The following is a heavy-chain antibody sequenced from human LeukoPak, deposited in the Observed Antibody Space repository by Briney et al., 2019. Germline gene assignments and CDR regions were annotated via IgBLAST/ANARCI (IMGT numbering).Heavy chain of an antibody. V-gene: IGHV1-24*01. CDR1: GYTLTELS. D-gene: IGHD4-23*01. Sequence: ASVKVSCKVSGYTLTELSMHWVRQAPGKGLEWMGGFDPEVGETIYAQKFQGRVTMTEETSTDTAYMELSSLRSEDTAVYYCATSGGNSHFDYWGQGTLVTVHS. CDR2: FDPEVGET. CDR3: ATSGGNSHFDY. J-gene: IGHJ4*02.